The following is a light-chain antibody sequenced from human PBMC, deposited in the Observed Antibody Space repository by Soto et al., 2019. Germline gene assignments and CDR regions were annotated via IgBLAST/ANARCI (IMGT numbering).Light chain of an antibody. CDR2: DVN. V-gene: IGLV2-8*01. Sequence: QPVLTQPPSASGSPGQSVTISCTGTSTDVGGYIFVSWYQQHPGKVPKLIIYDVNKRPSGVPDRFSGSKYGNTASLTVSGLQAEDEGDYYCVSFAGGTYVFGTGTKVTVL. CDR3: VSFAGGTYV. J-gene: IGLJ1*01. CDR1: STDVGGYIF.